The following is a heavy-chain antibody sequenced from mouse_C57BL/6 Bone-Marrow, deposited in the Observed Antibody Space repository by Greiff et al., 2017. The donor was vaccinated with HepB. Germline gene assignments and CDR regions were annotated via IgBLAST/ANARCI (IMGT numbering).Heavy chain of an antibody. CDR3: ARSDYDYDGGGFAY. CDR1: GYTFTSYW. CDR2: IDPSDSYT. Sequence: VQLQQSGAELVMPGASVKLSCKASGYTFTSYWMHWVKQRPGQGLEWIGEIDPSDSYTNYNQKFKGKSTLTVDKSSSTAYMQLSSLTSEDSAVYYCARSDYDYDGGGFAYWGQGTLVTVSA. D-gene: IGHD2-4*01. V-gene: IGHV1-69*01. J-gene: IGHJ3*01.